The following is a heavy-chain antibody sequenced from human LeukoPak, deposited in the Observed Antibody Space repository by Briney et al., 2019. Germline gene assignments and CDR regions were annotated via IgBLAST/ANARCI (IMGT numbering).Heavy chain of an antibody. J-gene: IGHJ4*02. V-gene: IGHV3-21*01. CDR3: ARDIGYCSSTSCYNEAGY. Sequence: GGSLRLSCAASGFTFSSYSMNWVRQAPGKGLEWVSSISSSSSYIYHADSVKGRFTISRDNAKNSLYLQMNSLRAEDTAVYYCARDIGYCSSTSCYNEAGYWGQGTLVTVSS. D-gene: IGHD2-2*03. CDR1: GFTFSSYS. CDR2: ISSSSSYI.